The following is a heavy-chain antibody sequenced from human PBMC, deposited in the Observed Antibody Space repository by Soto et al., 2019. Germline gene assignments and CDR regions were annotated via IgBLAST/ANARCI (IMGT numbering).Heavy chain of an antibody. V-gene: IGHV1-46*01. CDR2: INPSGGST. Sequence: ASVKVSCKASGYTFTSYYMHWVRQAPGQGLEWMGIINPSGGSTSYAQKFQGRVTMTRDTSTSTVYMELSSLRSEDTAVYYCASVNRLYASRTGYYFGRMDVWGQGTTVTVSS. D-gene: IGHD3-9*01. CDR3: ASVNRLYASRTGYYFGRMDV. J-gene: IGHJ6*02. CDR1: GYTFTSYY.